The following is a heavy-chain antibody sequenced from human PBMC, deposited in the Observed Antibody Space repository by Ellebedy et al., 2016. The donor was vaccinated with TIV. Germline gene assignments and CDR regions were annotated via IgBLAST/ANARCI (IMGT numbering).Heavy chain of an antibody. CDR2: IDYSGVT. J-gene: IGHJ2*01. CDR3: ARNFDL. Sequence: SETLSLTCSVSGGSFGSSSFSNSYWAWIRQPPGETLEWIGAIDYSGVTYYNPSLKSRVTISVDTSKKQFSLKLSSVTAADTAVYYCARNFDLWGRGTLVTVSS. V-gene: IGHV4-39*07. CDR1: GGSFGSSSFSNSY.